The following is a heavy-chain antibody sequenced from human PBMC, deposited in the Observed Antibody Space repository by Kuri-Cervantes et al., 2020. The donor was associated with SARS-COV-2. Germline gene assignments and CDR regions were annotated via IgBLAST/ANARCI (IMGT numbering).Heavy chain of an antibody. CDR1: GGTFSSYA. V-gene: IGHV1-69*06. J-gene: IGHJ3*02. D-gene: IGHD1-14*01. Sequence: SVKVSCKASGGTFSSYAISWVRQAPGQGLEWMGGISPIFGTANYAQKFKGRVTITADKSTSTAYMELSSLRSEDTAVYYCARDLQRGTFDIWGQGTMVTVSS. CDR3: ARDLQRGTFDI. CDR2: ISPIFGTA.